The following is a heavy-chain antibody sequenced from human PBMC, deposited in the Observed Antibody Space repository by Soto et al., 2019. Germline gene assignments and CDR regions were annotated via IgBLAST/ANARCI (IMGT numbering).Heavy chain of an antibody. CDR3: ARVRGLEPGDYWIDP. Sequence: QVQLQESGPGLVKPSQTLSLTCTVSGGSISSGGYYWSWIRQHPGKGLEWIGYIYYSGSTYYNPSLKSRVTIXXDXSXXQFSLKLSSVTAADTAVYYCARVRGLEPGDYWIDPWGQGTLVTVSS. CDR2: IYYSGST. D-gene: IGHD4-17*01. V-gene: IGHV4-31*03. J-gene: IGHJ5*02. CDR1: GGSISSGGYY.